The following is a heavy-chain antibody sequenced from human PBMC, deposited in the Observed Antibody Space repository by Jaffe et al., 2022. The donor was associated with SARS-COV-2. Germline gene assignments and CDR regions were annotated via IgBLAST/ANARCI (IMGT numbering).Heavy chain of an antibody. V-gene: IGHV3-33*01. J-gene: IGHJ6*02. D-gene: IGHD7-27*01. CDR3: ARDLTGVNYYYGLDV. CDR2: LWYDGTNQ. CDR1: GFTFSNYG. Sequence: QVQLVESGGGVVQPGRSLRLSCAASGFTFSNYGVHWVRQAPGKGLEWVAVLWYDGTNQHYADSVKGRFTISRDNSKNTLYLQMNSLRAEDTAVYYCARDLTGVNYYYGLDVWGQGTTVTVSS.